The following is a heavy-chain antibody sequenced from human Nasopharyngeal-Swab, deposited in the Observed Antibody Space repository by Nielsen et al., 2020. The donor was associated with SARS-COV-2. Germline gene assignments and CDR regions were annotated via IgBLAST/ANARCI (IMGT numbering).Heavy chain of an antibody. J-gene: IGHJ6*02. D-gene: IGHD3-10*01. V-gene: IGHV3-74*01. Sequence: GGSLRLSCAASGFSFRSYWMHWVRQAPGKGLVWVSCINSDGTTTRYADSVKGRFTVSRANAKNTLYLEMNSLRADDTAVYYCARRLVWFGEAHYYYYGMDVWGQGTTVTVSS. CDR3: ARRLVWFGEAHYYYYGMDV. CDR1: GFSFRSYW. CDR2: INSDGTTT.